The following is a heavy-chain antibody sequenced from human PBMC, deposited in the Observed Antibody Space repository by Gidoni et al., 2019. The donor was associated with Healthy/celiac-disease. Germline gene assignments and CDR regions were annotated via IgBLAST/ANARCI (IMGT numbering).Heavy chain of an antibody. CDR1: GFPFDDYT. CDR3: AKDVGYSSSSGFDY. J-gene: IGHJ4*02. V-gene: IGHV3-43*01. CDR2: ISWDGGST. D-gene: IGHD6-6*01. Sequence: EVQLVEYGGVVVQPGGSLRLSCPPSGFPFDDYTMHWVCQAPGKGLEWVSLISWDGGSTYYADSVKGRFTISRDNSKNSLYLQMNSLRTADTALYYCAKDVGYSSSSGFDYWGQGTLVTVSS.